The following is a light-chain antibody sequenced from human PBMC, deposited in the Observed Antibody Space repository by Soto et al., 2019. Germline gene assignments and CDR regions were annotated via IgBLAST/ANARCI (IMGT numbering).Light chain of an antibody. J-gene: IGKJ1*01. Sequence: IQMTQSPSSLSASVGDSVTITCRASQGIRNDLGWYQQKPGKAPKLLIFDASSLKSGVASRFSGSGSGTEFTLTISRLQPDDVATYYCLQYDSYSWTFGQGTKVDIK. CDR3: LQYDSYSWT. CDR2: DAS. CDR1: QGIRND. V-gene: IGKV1-17*01.